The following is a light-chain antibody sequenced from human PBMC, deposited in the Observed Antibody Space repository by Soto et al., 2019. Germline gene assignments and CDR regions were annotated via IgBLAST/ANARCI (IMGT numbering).Light chain of an antibody. CDR1: SSDVGHYNY. V-gene: IGLV2-14*03. CDR3: SSHTTSSTLV. Sequence: QSALTQPASVAGSPGQSITISCTGTSSDVGHYNYVSWYQQYPGKAPKLVIHDVTSRPSGVSNRFSGSKSGNTASLSISGLQAEDEADYYCSSHTTSSTLVFGGGTKLPVL. J-gene: IGLJ2*01. CDR2: DVT.